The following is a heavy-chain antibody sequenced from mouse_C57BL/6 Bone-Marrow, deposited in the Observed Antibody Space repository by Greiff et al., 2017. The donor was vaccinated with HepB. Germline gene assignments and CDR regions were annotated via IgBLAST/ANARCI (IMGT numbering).Heavy chain of an antibody. V-gene: IGHV1-82*01. CDR2: IYPGDGDT. Sequence: VKLMESGPELVKPGASVKISCKASGYAFSSSWMNWVKQRPGKGLEWIGRIYPGDGDTNYNGKFKGKATLTADKSSSTAYMQLSSLTSEDSAVYFCAREVAGAYWGQGTTLTVSS. CDR3: AREVAGAY. J-gene: IGHJ2*01. CDR1: GYAFSSSW. D-gene: IGHD1-1*02.